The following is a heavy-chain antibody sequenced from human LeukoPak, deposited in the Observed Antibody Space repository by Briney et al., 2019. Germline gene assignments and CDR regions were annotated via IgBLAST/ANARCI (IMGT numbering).Heavy chain of an antibody. CDR3: ASRNYYDSSGYYYYYFDY. D-gene: IGHD3-22*01. Sequence: GGSLRLSCAASGFTFSNYAMSWVRQAPGKGLEWVPGISGSGTSTYYADSVKGRFTISRDNSKNTLYLQMNSLRAEDTAVYYCASRNYYDSSGYYYYYFDYWGQGILVTVSS. CDR1: GFTFSNYA. CDR2: ISGSGTST. J-gene: IGHJ4*02. V-gene: IGHV3-23*01.